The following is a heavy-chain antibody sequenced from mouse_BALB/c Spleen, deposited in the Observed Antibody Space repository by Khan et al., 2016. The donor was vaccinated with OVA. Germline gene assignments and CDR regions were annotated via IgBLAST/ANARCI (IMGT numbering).Heavy chain of an antibody. J-gene: IGHJ3*01. CDR2: ISPGSGDT. CDR3: ARRNYCGYTFAD. Sequence: QVQLQQSGAELARPGASVKLSCKASGYTFTDYYINWVKQRTGQGLEWIGEISPGSGDTYYNEKFKGKATLHADKSSTPAYMQLSSLTSEASAVYFCARRNYCGYTFADWGQGTLVTVSA. CDR1: GYTFTDYY. D-gene: IGHD1-2*01. V-gene: IGHV1-77*01.